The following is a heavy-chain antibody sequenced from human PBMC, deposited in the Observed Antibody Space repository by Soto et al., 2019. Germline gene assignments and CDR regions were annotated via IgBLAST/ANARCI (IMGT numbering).Heavy chain of an antibody. V-gene: IGHV3-7*01. J-gene: IGHJ4*02. CDR2: IKQDGSEK. D-gene: IGHD3-10*01. CDR3: ARDVGMVRGVLPYYFDD. CDR1: GFTFSSYW. Sequence: PGGSLRLSCAASGFTFSSYWMSWVRQAPGKGLEWVANIKQDGSEKYYVDSVKGRFTISRDNAKNSLYLQMNSLRAEDTAVYYCARDVGMVRGVLPYYFDDWGQGTLVTLSS.